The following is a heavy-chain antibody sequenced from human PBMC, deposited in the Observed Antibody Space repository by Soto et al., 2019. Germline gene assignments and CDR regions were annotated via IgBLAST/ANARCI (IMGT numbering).Heavy chain of an antibody. CDR1: GFTFSSYA. CDR3: ARKGATIDY. J-gene: IGHJ4*02. D-gene: IGHD1-26*01. V-gene: IGHV3-30-3*01. Sequence: QVQLVESGGGVVQPGRSLRLSCAASGFTFSSYAMHWVRQAPGKGLEWVAVISYDGSNKYYADSVKGRFTISRDNSKNTPYLQMNSLRAEDTAVYYCARKGATIDYWCQGTLVTVSS. CDR2: ISYDGSNK.